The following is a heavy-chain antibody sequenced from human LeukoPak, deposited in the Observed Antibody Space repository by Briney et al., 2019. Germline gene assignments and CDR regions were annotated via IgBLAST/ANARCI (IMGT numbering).Heavy chain of an antibody. V-gene: IGHV3-21*04. D-gene: IGHD3-16*01. Sequence: GGSLRLSCAASGFTFSSYWMSWVRQAPGKGLEWVSSLSSNSYYIYYADSVKGRFIISRDNAKNSLYLQMNSLRAEDTAVYCAREGLGAPTSAGDAFDVWGQGTMVTVSS. CDR3: AREGLGAPTSAGDAFDV. CDR2: LSSNSYYI. J-gene: IGHJ3*01. CDR1: GFTFSSYW.